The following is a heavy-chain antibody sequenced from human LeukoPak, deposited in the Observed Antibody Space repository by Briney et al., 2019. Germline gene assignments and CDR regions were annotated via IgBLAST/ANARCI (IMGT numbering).Heavy chain of an antibody. D-gene: IGHD4/OR15-4a*01. CDR2: ISSGGLTI. CDR1: GFTFSTYT. CDR3: ARVVDYGHYIDF. J-gene: IGHJ4*02. V-gene: IGHV3-48*04. Sequence: GGSLRLSCVASGFTFSTYTFNWVRQAPGKDLEWLSYISSGGLTIFYPDSVKGRFTISRDNTKNSIYLDMTNLNAEDTAVYYCARVVDYGHYIDFWGQGTLVAVPS.